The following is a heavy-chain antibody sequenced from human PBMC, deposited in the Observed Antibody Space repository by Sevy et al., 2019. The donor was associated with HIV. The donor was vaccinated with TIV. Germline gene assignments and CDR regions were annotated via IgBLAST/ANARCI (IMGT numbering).Heavy chain of an antibody. CDR3: ARAEGSSPYPFYGIDV. Sequence: GGTLRLSCAASGFTFSSYAMHWVHQAPGKGLEWVAVISYDGSNKYYADSVKGRFTISRDNSKNTLYLQMNSLRAEHTAVYYCARAEGSSPYPFYGIDVWGQGTTVTVSS. D-gene: IGHD6-6*01. V-gene: IGHV3-30-3*01. J-gene: IGHJ6*02. CDR2: ISYDGSNK. CDR1: GFTFSSYA.